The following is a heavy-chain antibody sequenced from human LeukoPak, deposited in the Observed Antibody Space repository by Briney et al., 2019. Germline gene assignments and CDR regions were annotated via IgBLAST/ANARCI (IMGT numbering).Heavy chain of an antibody. D-gene: IGHD2-21*02. CDR1: GYSFSSYW. J-gene: IGHJ4*02. Sequence: GESLKISCKGSGYSFSSYWIGWVRQMPGKGLEWMGMIYPGDSDTRYSPSFQGQVTISADKSISTAYLQWSSLKASDAAMYYCARRAYCGGDCYLDYWGQGTLVTVSS. CDR2: IYPGDSDT. CDR3: ARRAYCGGDCYLDY. V-gene: IGHV5-51*01.